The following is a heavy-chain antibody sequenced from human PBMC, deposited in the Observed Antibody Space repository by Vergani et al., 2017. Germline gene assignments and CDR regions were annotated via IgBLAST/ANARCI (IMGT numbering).Heavy chain of an antibody. CDR3: AKKTPSVVVAATGCDY. Sequence: EVQLLESGGGLVQPGGSLRLSCAASGFTFSSYAMSWVRQAPGKGLEWVSAISGSGGSTYYADSVKGRFTISRDNSKNTLYLQMNSLRAEDTAVYYCAKKTPSVVVAATGCDYWGQGTLVTVSS. J-gene: IGHJ4*02. D-gene: IGHD2-15*01. V-gene: IGHV3-23*01. CDR1: GFTFSSYA. CDR2: ISGSGGST.